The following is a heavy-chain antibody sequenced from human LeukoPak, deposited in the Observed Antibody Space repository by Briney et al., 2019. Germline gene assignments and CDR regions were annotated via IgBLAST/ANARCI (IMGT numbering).Heavy chain of an antibody. Sequence: ASVKVSCKASGYTSTSYDINWVRQATGQGLEWMGWMNPNSGNTGYAQKFQGRVTMTRDTSISTAYMELSRLRSDDTAVYYCARDPSTTVTTSSNWFDPWGQGTLVTVSS. J-gene: IGHJ5*02. CDR1: GYTSTSYD. CDR3: ARDPSTTVTTSSNWFDP. CDR2: MNPNSGNT. D-gene: IGHD4-11*01. V-gene: IGHV1-8*01.